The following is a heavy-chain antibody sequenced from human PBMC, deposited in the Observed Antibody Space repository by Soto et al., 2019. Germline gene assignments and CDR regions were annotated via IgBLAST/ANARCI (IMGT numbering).Heavy chain of an antibody. CDR2: ISGYNGNT. D-gene: IGHD6-6*01. Sequence: ASVKVSCKTSGYTFISYGTSWVRQAPGQGLEWMGWISGYNGNTNYAQKFQGRVTMTKDTSTSTAYMEMRNLRSDDTAVYYFARDQHRARQVAPDYWGQGTLVTVSS. J-gene: IGHJ4*02. CDR1: GYTFISYG. CDR3: ARDQHRARQVAPDY. V-gene: IGHV1-18*01.